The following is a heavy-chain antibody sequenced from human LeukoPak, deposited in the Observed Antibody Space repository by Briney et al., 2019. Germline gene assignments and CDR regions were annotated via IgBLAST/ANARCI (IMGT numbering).Heavy chain of an antibody. CDR3: ARARYSGSYHGYFDY. V-gene: IGHV3-23*01. J-gene: IGHJ4*02. CDR2: ISVSGGNT. CDR1: GFTFSNYA. D-gene: IGHD3-10*01. Sequence: PGGSLRLSCAASGFTFSNYAMSWVRQAPGKGLEWVSSISVSGGNTYYADSVKGRFTISRDNSKNTLYLQMNSLRAEDTAVYYCARARYSGSYHGYFDYWGQGTLVTVSS.